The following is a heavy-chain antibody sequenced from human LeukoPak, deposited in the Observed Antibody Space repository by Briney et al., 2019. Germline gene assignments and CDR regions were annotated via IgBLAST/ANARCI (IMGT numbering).Heavy chain of an antibody. D-gene: IGHD2-2*02. Sequence: SETLSLTRTVSGGSISSSSYYWGWIRQPPGKGLEWIGSIYYSGSTYYNPSLKSRVTISVDTSKNQFSLKLTSVTAADTAVYFCAKGIPFDFWGQGRLVTVSS. CDR1: GGSISSSSYY. CDR3: AKGIPFDF. CDR2: IYYSGST. V-gene: IGHV4-39*01. J-gene: IGHJ4*02.